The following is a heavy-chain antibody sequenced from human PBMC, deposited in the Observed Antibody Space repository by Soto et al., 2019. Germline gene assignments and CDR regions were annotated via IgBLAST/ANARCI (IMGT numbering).Heavy chain of an antibody. V-gene: IGHV2-5*01. CDR2: IFWNDDK. CDR3: AHRQLAVAAVSYYFGY. CDR1: GFSLSTSGVG. J-gene: IGHJ4*02. D-gene: IGHD6-19*01. Sequence: SGPTLVNPTQTLTLTCTFSGFSLSTSGVGVGWIRQPPGKALEWLALIFWNDDKRYSPSLKSRLAITKDTSKNQVVLTMTNIDPVDTATYYCAHRQLAVAAVSYYFGYWGQGALVTVSS.